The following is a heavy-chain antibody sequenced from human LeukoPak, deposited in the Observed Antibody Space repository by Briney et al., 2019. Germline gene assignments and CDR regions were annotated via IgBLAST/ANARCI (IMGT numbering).Heavy chain of an antibody. V-gene: IGHV1-2*02. CDR3: AKYLGEDDAFDI. J-gene: IGHJ3*02. Sequence: ASVKVSCKASGYTFTGYYMHWVRQAPGQGLEWMGWINPNSGGTNYAQKFQGRVTMTRDTSISTAYMELSRLRSDDTAVYYCAKYLGEDDAFDIWGQGTRVTVSS. CDR1: GYTFTGYY. CDR2: INPNSGGT. D-gene: IGHD3-10*01.